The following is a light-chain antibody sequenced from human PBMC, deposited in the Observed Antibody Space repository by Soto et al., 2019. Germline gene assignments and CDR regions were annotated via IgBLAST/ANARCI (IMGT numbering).Light chain of an antibody. CDR3: LQDYSYPFT. J-gene: IGKJ4*01. CDR2: AAS. CDR1: QDIRND. V-gene: IGKV1-6*01. Sequence: AIQMTQSPSSLSASVGDRVTITCRASQDIRNDLGWYQLKPGKAPRFLIYAASSLHTGVPSRFSGSGSGTDFTLTINSLQPEDFATYYCLQDYSYPFTFGGGTKMEIK.